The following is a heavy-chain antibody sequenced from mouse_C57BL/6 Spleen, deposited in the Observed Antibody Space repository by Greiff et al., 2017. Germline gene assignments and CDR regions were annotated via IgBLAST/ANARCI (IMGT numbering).Heavy chain of an antibody. CDR2: IYPGDGDT. J-gene: IGHJ2*01. Sequence: LKESGASVKISCKASGYAFSSYWMNWVKQRPGKGLEWIGQIYPGDGDTNYNGKFKGKATLTADKSSSTAYMQLSSLTSEDSAVYFCARFHYGSSYGGDYWGQGTTLTVSS. D-gene: IGHD1-1*01. V-gene: IGHV1-80*01. CDR1: GYAFSSYW. CDR3: ARFHYGSSYGGDY.